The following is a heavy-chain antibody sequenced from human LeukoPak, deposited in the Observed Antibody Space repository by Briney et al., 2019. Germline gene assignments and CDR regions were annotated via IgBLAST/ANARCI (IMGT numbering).Heavy chain of an antibody. CDR3: AGGILSAFDY. D-gene: IGHD3-10*01. J-gene: IGHJ4*02. Sequence: GGSLRLSCSASGFTFSSYSMNWVRQAPGKGLEWVSSISSSSSYIYYAGSVKGRFTISRDNAKNSLYLQMNSLRAEDTAVYYCAGGILSAFDYWGQGTLVTVSS. CDR1: GFTFSSYS. CDR2: ISSSSSYI. V-gene: IGHV3-21*01.